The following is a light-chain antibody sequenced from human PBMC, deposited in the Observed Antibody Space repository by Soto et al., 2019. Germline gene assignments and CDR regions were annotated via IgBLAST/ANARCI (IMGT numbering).Light chain of an antibody. CDR2: DTS. V-gene: IGKV3-15*01. CDR1: QSVSRF. J-gene: IGKJ2*01. CDR3: QQSYSTPYT. Sequence: EIVMTQSPATLSVSPGERVTLSCRASQSVSRFLAWYQQRPGQAPRLLIYDTSTRATGVPARFSGSGSGTEFSLTISSLQSEDFAVYYCQQSYSTPYTFGQGTKLEIK.